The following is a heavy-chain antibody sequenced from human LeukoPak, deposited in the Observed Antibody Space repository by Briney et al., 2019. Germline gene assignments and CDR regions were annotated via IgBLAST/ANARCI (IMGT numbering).Heavy chain of an antibody. V-gene: IGHV1-2*02. D-gene: IGHD3-22*01. J-gene: IGHJ5*02. CDR3: ARERVDESLTMIVVVIPTNWFDP. CDR1: GFPFSSYY. CDR2: INPNSGGT. Sequence: ASVKISCKASGFPFSSYYVHWVRQAPGQGLEWMGWINPNSGGTNYAQKFQGRVTMTRDTSISTAYMELSRLRSDDTAVYYCARERVDESLTMIVVVIPTNWFDPWGQGTLVTVSS.